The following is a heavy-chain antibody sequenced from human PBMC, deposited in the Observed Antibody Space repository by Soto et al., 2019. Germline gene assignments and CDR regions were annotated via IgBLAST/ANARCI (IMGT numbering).Heavy chain of an antibody. CDR3: ARDQAIAARPFYYYGMDV. CDR2: INPNSSGT. D-gene: IGHD6-6*01. Sequence: QVQLVQSGAEVKKPGASVKVSCKASGYTFTGYYMHWVRQAPGQGLEWMGWINPNSSGTNYAQKFQGWVTMTRDTSISTAYMELSRLRSDDTAVYYCARDQAIAARPFYYYGMDVWCQGTTVTVSS. CDR1: GYTFTGYY. J-gene: IGHJ6*02. V-gene: IGHV1-2*04.